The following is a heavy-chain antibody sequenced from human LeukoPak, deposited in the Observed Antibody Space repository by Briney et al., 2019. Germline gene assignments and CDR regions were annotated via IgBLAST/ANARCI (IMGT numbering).Heavy chain of an antibody. J-gene: IGHJ4*02. D-gene: IGHD6-6*01. CDR3: ATEYSSLDY. V-gene: IGHV3-53*01. Sequence: GGSLRLSCAASGFTVSSNYMSWVRRAPGKGLEWVSVIYSGGTTYYADSVKGRFTISRDNSKNTLYLQMNGLRAEDTALYYCATEYSSLDYWGQGTLVTVSS. CDR2: IYSGGTT. CDR1: GFTVSSNY.